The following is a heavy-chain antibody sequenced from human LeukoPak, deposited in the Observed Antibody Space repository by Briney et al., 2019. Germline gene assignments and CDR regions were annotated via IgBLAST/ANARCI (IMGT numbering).Heavy chain of an antibody. Sequence: ASVKVSCKASGYTFTDYYIHWVRQAPGQGLEWMGWVNSNSGGTNYAQKFQGRVAMTGDTSINTAYMELSRLTFDDTAVYYCARESHGDFLYWGQGTLVTVSS. CDR1: GYTFTDYY. CDR3: ARESHGDFLY. CDR2: VNSNSGGT. D-gene: IGHD4-17*01. V-gene: IGHV1-2*02. J-gene: IGHJ4*02.